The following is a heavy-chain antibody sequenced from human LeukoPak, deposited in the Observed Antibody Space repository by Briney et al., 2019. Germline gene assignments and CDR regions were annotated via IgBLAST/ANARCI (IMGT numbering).Heavy chain of an antibody. J-gene: IGHJ4*02. CDR3: TRGRHFFDY. CDR1: GFSFGDYA. V-gene: IGHV3-49*04. CDR2: IRSKAYGGAT. Sequence: GGSLRLSCTASGFSFGDYAMSWVRQAPGKGLEWVSFIRSKAYGGATEYAASVKGRFTISRDDSKSIAYLQMNSLNTEDTAVYYCTRGRHFFDYWGQGTLVTVSS.